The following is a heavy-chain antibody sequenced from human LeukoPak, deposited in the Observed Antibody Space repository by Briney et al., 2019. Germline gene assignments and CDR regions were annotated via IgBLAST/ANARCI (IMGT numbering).Heavy chain of an antibody. CDR1: GFTFSSYW. CDR2: ISGSGGST. D-gene: IGHD2-15*01. V-gene: IGHV3-23*01. Sequence: QPGGSLRLSCAASGFTFSSYWMHWVRQAPGKGLEWVSAISGSGGSTYYADSVKGRFTISRGNSKNTLYLQMNSLRAEDTAAYYCAKYGRCSGGSCYSPYYFDYWGQGTLVTVSS. J-gene: IGHJ4*02. CDR3: AKYGRCSGGSCYSPYYFDY.